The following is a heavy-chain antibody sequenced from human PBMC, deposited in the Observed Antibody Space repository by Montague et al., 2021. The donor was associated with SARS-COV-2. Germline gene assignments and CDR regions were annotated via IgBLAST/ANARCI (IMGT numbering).Heavy chain of an antibody. D-gene: IGHD2-15*01. Sequence: TLSLTRTVSGDSIRSGTYDWNWVRQPAGKGLEWIGRIYTSGSTNYNPSLKSRVTMSVDTSKNQFSLRLSSVTAADTAVYYCARDQPAYCTGGNCHPFDYWGQGTLVTVSS. V-gene: IGHV4-61*02. CDR2: IYTSGST. CDR1: GDSIRSGTYD. J-gene: IGHJ4*02. CDR3: ARDQPAYCTGGNCHPFDY.